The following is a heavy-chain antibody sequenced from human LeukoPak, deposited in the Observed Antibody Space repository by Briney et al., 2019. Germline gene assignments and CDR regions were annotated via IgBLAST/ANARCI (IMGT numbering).Heavy chain of an antibody. Sequence: GGSLRLSYAPSGFTFSSYAMSWVRQAPGKGLEWVAVISGGGSGAYYADSVRGRFTISRDNSKNTVYLQMNSLRAEDTAIYYCAKAVGSSGYFSRDAFDIWGQGTMVTVSS. V-gene: IGHV3-23*01. D-gene: IGHD3-22*01. CDR1: GFTFSSYA. J-gene: IGHJ3*02. CDR3: AKAVGSSGYFSRDAFDI. CDR2: ISGGGSGA.